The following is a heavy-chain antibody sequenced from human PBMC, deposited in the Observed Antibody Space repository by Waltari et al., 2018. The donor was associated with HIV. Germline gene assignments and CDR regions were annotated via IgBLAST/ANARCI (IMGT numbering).Heavy chain of an antibody. CDR3: ARRGAAARTFFDP. V-gene: IGHV5-51*03. CDR2: IYPGDSDT. J-gene: IGHJ5*02. Sequence: EVQLVQSGAEVKKPGESLKISCKGSGYSFTSHWIGWVRQMPGKGLEWMGIIYPGDSDTRYSPSVQGQVTISADKAISTAYLQWSSLKASDTAMYYCARRGAAARTFFDPWGQGTLVTVSS. CDR1: GYSFTSHW. D-gene: IGHD6-13*01.